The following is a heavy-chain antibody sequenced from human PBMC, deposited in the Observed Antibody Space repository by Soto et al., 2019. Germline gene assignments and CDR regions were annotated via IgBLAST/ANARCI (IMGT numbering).Heavy chain of an antibody. CDR1: GGSMSSHY. Sequence: SETLSLTCTVSGGSMSSHYWTWLRQSPGKGLEWIGYISYSGSTYYNPSLKSRVSISADTSKNQFSLRMNSMIAADTAVYYCAIADPAASVGYWGQGTLVTVSS. J-gene: IGHJ4*02. D-gene: IGHD2-2*01. CDR2: ISYSGST. CDR3: AIADPAASVGY. V-gene: IGHV4-59*11.